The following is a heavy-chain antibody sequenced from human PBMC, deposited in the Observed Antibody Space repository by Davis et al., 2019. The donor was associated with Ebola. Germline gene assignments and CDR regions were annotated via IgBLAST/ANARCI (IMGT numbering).Heavy chain of an antibody. J-gene: IGHJ4*02. Sequence: GESLKISCADSVITFSSYAMTWVRQAPGKGLEWVSAISGSGGTTYYAGSVKGRFTVSRDNSKKTLYLHMNRLRPEDTAVYYCASGSGSLDWGQGTLVTVS. CDR2: ISGSGGTT. D-gene: IGHD3-10*01. CDR3: ASGSGSLD. CDR1: VITFSSYA. V-gene: IGHV3-23*01.